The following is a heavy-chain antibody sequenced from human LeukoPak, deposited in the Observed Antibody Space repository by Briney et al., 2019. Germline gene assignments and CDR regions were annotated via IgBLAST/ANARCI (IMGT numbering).Heavy chain of an antibody. J-gene: IGHJ4*02. CDR2: INPNSGGT. Sequence: ASVTVSFTASGYTFTVYYMHWVRQAPGQGLEWMGWINPNSGGTNYAQKFQGRVTMTRDTSISTAYMELSRLRSDDTAVYYCARDLGIAARTTGYWGQGTLVTVSS. V-gene: IGHV1-2*02. CDR1: GYTFTVYY. CDR3: ARDLGIAARTTGY. D-gene: IGHD6-6*01.